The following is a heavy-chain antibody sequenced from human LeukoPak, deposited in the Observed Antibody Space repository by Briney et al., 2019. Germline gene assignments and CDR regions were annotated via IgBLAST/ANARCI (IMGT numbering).Heavy chain of an antibody. CDR2: ISGSGGRT. J-gene: IGHJ4*02. D-gene: IGHD3/OR15-3a*01. Sequence: GGSLRLSCAASGLTFSSYAMSWVRQAPGKGLEWVSAISGSGGRTYYADSVKGRFTISRDNSKNTLYLQMNSLRAEDTATYYCAKDHILWAGAYYFDYWGQGALVTVSS. V-gene: IGHV3-23*01. CDR3: AKDHILWAGAYYFDY. CDR1: GLTFSSYA.